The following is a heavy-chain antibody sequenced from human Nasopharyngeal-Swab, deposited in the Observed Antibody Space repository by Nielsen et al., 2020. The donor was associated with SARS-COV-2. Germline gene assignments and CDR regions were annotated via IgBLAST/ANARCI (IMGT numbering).Heavy chain of an antibody. CDR2: MNPNSGNT. J-gene: IGHJ3*02. V-gene: IGHV1-8*01. D-gene: IGHD3-10*01. CDR1: GYTFTSYD. CDR3: ARSRRSNYYGSGSYYNIKTDAFDI. Sequence: ASVKVSCKASGYTFTSYDINWVRQATGQGLEWMGWMNPNSGNTGYAQKFQGRVTMTRNTSISTAYMELSSLRSEDTAVYYCARSRRSNYYGSGSYYNIKTDAFDIWGQGTMVIVSS.